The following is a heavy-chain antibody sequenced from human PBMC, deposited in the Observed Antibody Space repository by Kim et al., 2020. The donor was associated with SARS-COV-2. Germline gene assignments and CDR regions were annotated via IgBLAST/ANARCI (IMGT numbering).Heavy chain of an antibody. V-gene: IGHV3-33*01. J-gene: IGHJ4*02. D-gene: IGHD3-16*01. Sequence: YYAGSVQGRFTISRENPKIAGYLQMNSLRGEDTAVYYCARDKGGFGAFDHWGQGTLVTLSS. CDR3: ARDKGGFGAFDH.